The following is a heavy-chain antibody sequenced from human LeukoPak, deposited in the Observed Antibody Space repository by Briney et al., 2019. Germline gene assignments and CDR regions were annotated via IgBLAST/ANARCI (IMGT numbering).Heavy chain of an antibody. J-gene: IGHJ4*02. D-gene: IGHD6-13*01. Sequence: SETLSLTCTVSGGSISSSSYYWGWIRQPPGKGLEWIGSIYYSGSTYYNPSLKSRVTISVDRSKNQFSLKLSSVTAADTAVYYCARVYTSSWGSTFDYWGQGTLVTVSS. V-gene: IGHV4-39*07. CDR2: IYYSGST. CDR1: GGSISSSSYY. CDR3: ARVYTSSWGSTFDY.